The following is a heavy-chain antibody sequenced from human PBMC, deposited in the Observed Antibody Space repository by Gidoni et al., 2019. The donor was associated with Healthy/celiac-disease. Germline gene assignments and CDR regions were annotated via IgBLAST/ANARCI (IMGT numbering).Heavy chain of an antibody. CDR3: ARVIDYGMDV. J-gene: IGHJ6*02. CDR1: GFTFSSYE. Sequence: EVQLVESGGGLVQPGGSLRLSCAASGFTFSSYEMNWVRQAPGKGLEWVSYISSSGSTIYYADSVKGRFTISRDNAKNSLYLQMNSLRAEDTAVYYCARVIDYGMDVWGQGTTVTVSS. CDR2: ISSSGSTI. V-gene: IGHV3-48*03.